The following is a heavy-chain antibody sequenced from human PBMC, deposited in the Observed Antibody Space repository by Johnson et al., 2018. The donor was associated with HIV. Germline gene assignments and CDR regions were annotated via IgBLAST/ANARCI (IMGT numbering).Heavy chain of an antibody. V-gene: IGHV3-9*01. J-gene: IGHJ3*02. D-gene: IGHD6-6*01. CDR2: ISWNSGSL. CDR1: GFTFDDYA. Sequence: VQLVESGGGLVQPGRSLRLSCAASGFTFDDYAMHWVRQAPGKGLEWVSGISWNSGSLGYADSVKGRFTISRDNAKNSLYLQMNSLRAEDTALYYCARGGQLVAFDIWGQGTMVTVSS. CDR3: ARGGQLVAFDI.